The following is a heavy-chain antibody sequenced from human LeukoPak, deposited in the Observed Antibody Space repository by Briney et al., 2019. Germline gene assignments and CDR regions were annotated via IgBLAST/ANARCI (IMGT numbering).Heavy chain of an antibody. V-gene: IGHV1-2*02. Sequence: ASVKVSCKASGYTFTGYYMHWVRQAPGQGLEWMGWINPNSGGTNYAQKFQGRVTMTRDTSISTAYMELSRLRSDDTAVYYCARDRDGDYYMDVWGKGTTVTVSS. CDR3: ARDRDGDYYMDV. CDR2: INPNSGGT. D-gene: IGHD2-21*01. CDR1: GYTFTGYY. J-gene: IGHJ6*03.